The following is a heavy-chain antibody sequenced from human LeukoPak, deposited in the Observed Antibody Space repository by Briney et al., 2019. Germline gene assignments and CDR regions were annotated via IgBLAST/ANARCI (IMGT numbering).Heavy chain of an antibody. V-gene: IGHV1-2*02. Sequence: ASVKVSCKASGYTFTGYYMHWVRQAPGQGLEWMGWINPNSGGTNYAQKFQGRVPMTRDTSISTAYMELSRLRSDDTAVYYCAREPTDYDFWSGYLKAVAYMDVWGKGTTVTVSS. CDR2: INPNSGGT. J-gene: IGHJ6*03. CDR1: GYTFTGYY. CDR3: AREPTDYDFWSGYLKAVAYMDV. D-gene: IGHD3-3*01.